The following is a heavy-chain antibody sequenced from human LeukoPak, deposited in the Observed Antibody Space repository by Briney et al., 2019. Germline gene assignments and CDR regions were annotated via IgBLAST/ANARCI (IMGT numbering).Heavy chain of an antibody. CDR3: ARAPRDIVLMVYAIYFDY. D-gene: IGHD2-8*01. J-gene: IGHJ4*02. V-gene: IGHV1-18*01. CDR1: GYTFTSYG. CDR2: ISAYNGNT. Sequence: ASVKVSCKASGYTFTSYGISWVRQAPGQGLEWMGWISAYNGNTNYAQKLQGGVTMTTDTSTSTAYMELRSLRSDDTAVYYCARAPRDIVLMVYAIYFDYWGQGTLVTVSS.